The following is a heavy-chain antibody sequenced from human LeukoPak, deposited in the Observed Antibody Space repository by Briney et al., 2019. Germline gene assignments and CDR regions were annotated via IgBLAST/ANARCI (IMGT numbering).Heavy chain of an antibody. CDR1: GYSFTSYW. Sequence: AESLKISCEGSGYSFTSYWIAWVRQLPGKGLEWMGIIHPGNSEARYSPSFRGQVTITSARSISTVYLQWRSLKASDTAIYYCARRVSYDAFHIWGQGTMVIVSS. J-gene: IGHJ3*02. CDR2: IHPGNSEA. V-gene: IGHV5-51*01. CDR3: ARRVSYDAFHI. D-gene: IGHD5/OR15-5a*01.